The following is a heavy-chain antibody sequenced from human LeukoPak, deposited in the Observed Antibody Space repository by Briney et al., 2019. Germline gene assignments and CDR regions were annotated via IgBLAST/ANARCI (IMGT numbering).Heavy chain of an antibody. CDR3: ARAGWAAAGTYVDY. J-gene: IGHJ4*02. Sequence: PGGSLRLSCAASGFTFSSYGMHWVHQAPGKGLEWVAVIWYDGSNKYYADSVKGRFTISRDNSKNTQYLQMNSLRAEDTAVYYCARAGWAAAGTYVDYWGQGTLVTVSS. D-gene: IGHD6-13*01. CDR1: GFTFSSYG. CDR2: IWYDGSNK. V-gene: IGHV3-33*01.